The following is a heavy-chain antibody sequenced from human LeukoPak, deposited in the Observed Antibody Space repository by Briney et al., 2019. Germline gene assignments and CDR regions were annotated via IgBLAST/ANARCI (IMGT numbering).Heavy chain of an antibody. J-gene: IGHJ4*02. CDR1: GYTFTSYG. Sequence: SVKISCKASGYTFTSYGISWVRQAPGQGLEWMGGIIPIFGTANYAQKFQGRVTITADESTSTAYMELSSLRSEDTAVYYCARAGYSSSSNFDYWGQGTLVTVSS. CDR3: ARAGYSSSSNFDY. CDR2: IIPIFGTA. V-gene: IGHV1-69*13. D-gene: IGHD6-6*01.